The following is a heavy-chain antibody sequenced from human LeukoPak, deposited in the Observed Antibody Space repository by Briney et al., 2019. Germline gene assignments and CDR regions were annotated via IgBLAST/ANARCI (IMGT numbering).Heavy chain of an antibody. CDR3: ARTTVFKAHNWSDP. CDR1: GYTFTGYY. V-gene: IGHV1-2*02. D-gene: IGHD4-17*01. Sequence: GASVKVSCKASGYTFTGYYMHWVRQAPGQGLEWMGWINPNSGGTNYAQKFQGRVTMTRDTSISTAYMELSRLRSDDTAVYYCARTTVFKAHNWSDPWGQGTLVTVSS. CDR2: INPNSGGT. J-gene: IGHJ5*02.